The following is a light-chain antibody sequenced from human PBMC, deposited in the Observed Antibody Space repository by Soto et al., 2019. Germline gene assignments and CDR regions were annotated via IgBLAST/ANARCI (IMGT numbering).Light chain of an antibody. Sequence: QPVLTQPPSVSGAPGLRVTISCSGSDSDIGTNAVNWYQHLPGVAPKLLIYSNNQRPSGVPGRFSASTSGTSASLAISGLQSEDEGDYYCATWDDTVHGPIFGGGTKLTVL. CDR1: DSDIGTNA. CDR3: ATWDDTVHGPI. CDR2: SNN. J-gene: IGLJ2*01. V-gene: IGLV1-44*01.